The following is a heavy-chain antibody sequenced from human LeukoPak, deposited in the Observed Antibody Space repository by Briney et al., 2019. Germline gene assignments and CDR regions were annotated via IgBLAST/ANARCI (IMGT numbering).Heavy chain of an antibody. J-gene: IGHJ6*03. D-gene: IGHD4/OR15-4a*01. CDR3: ASRMHLTSGGGYYYYYMDV. CDR1: GGSISSSKYY. CDR2: IFNSGNT. V-gene: IGHV4-39*01. Sequence: SETLSLTCTVSGGSISSSKYYWGWIRQPPGKGLEWIGTIFNSGNTHYNPSLKSRVTISVDTSKNQFSLNLSSVTAADTAVYYCASRMHLTSGGGYYYYYMDVWGKGTTVTVSS.